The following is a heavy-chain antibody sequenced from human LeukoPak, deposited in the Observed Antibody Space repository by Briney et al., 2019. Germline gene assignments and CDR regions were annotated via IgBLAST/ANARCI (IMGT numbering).Heavy chain of an antibody. D-gene: IGHD6-13*01. CDR1: GFTFSSYA. Sequence: GGSLRLSCAAAGFTFSSYAMSWVRQAPGKGLEWVSAISGSGGSTYYADSVKGRFTISRDNSKNTLYLQMSSLRAEDTAVYYCAKYSSTWYGYFDYWGQGTLVTVSS. CDR2: ISGSGGST. V-gene: IGHV3-23*01. CDR3: AKYSSTWYGYFDY. J-gene: IGHJ4*02.